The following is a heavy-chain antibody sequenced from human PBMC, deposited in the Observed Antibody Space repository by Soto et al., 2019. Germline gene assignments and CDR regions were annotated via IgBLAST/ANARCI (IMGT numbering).Heavy chain of an antibody. CDR2: IWYDGSNK. J-gene: IGHJ3*02. Sequence: PGRPLSLSCAASGFTFSSYGMHWVLQGPGKGLEWVAVIWYDGSNKYYADSVKGRFTISRDNSKNTLYLQMNSLRAEDTAVYYCARGDYYDSGGYDTVPRVSDAFDIWGQGTMVTVS. CDR1: GFTFSSYG. CDR3: ARGDYYDSGGYDTVPRVSDAFDI. V-gene: IGHV3-33*01. D-gene: IGHD3-22*01.